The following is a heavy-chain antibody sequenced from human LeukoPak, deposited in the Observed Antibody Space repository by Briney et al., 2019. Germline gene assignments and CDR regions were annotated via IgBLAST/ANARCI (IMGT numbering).Heavy chain of an antibody. J-gene: IGHJ4*02. CDR3: ARSLGRYSGHERDYYGLGR. CDR1: GGSISSYY. D-gene: IGHD5-12*01. Sequence: SETLSLTCTVSGGSISSYYWSWIRQPAGKGLEWIGRIYTSGSTNYNPSLKSRVTISVDTSKNQFSLKLSSVTAADTAVYYCARSLGRYSGHERDYYGLGRWGQGILVSAAS. V-gene: IGHV4-4*07. CDR2: IYTSGST.